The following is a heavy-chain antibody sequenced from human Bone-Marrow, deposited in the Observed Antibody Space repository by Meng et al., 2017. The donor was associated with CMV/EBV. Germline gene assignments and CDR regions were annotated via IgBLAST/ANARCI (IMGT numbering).Heavy chain of an antibody. CDR2: ISYSGRT. CDR3: ARSPGYWSLDY. Sequence: LACAVSGNSISTHYEWGWVRQNPGKGLEWIGEISYSGRTKYTPSLKSRVTISVDKTTNHFSLKVASVTAADTGVYFCARSPGYWSLDYWGQGNLVTVSS. V-gene: IGHV4-4*01. D-gene: IGHD2-8*02. CDR1: GNSISTHYE. J-gene: IGHJ4*02.